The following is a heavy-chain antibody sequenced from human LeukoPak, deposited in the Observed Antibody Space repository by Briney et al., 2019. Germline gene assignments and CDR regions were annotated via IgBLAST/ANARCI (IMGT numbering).Heavy chain of an antibody. CDR2: IYYSGST. CDR1: GFTFSSYA. Sequence: GSLRLSCAASGFTFSSYAMHWVRQPPGKGLEWIGSIYYSGSTYYNPSLKSRVTISVDTSKNQFSLKLSSMTAADTAVYYCASDIRGYYDYVWGSYRSTRFDYWGQGTLVTVSS. J-gene: IGHJ4*02. V-gene: IGHV4-39*07. D-gene: IGHD3-16*02. CDR3: ASDIRGYYDYVWGSYRSTRFDY.